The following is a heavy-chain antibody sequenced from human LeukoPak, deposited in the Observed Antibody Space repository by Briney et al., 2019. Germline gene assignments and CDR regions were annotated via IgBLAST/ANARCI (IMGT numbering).Heavy chain of an antibody. CDR1: GGSISTTNYY. CDR3: ARHSGLRSPFDP. CDR2: IYSSGNT. V-gene: IGHV4-39*01. Sequence: SETLSLTCTVSGGSISTTNYYWGWIRQPPGRDLEWIGSIYSSGNTYYNPSLESRVTISADTSKNQLSLKLTSATAADTSVYYCARHSGLRSPFDPWGQGTLVTVSS. D-gene: IGHD3-3*01. J-gene: IGHJ5*02.